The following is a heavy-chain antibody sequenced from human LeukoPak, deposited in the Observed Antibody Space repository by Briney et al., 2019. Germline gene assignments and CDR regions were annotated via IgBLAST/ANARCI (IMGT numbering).Heavy chain of an antibody. CDR3: ARTDRTGALGRFRVRTDAFDI. D-gene: IGHD3-16*01. Sequence: GGSLRLSCAASGFTVSSYYMSWVRQAPGKGLEWVSAIYSGGSIYYADSVKGRFTISRDNSKNTLYLQMDSLRAEDTAVYYCARTDRTGALGRFRVRTDAFDIWGQGTMVTVSS. CDR1: GFTVSSYY. V-gene: IGHV3-53*01. J-gene: IGHJ3*02. CDR2: IYSGGSI.